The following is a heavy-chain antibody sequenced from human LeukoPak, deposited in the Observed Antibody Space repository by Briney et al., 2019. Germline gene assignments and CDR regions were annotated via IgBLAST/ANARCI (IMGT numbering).Heavy chain of an antibody. V-gene: IGHV1-8*01. CDR1: GHTFTSYD. CDR3: ARGRTGRWFGELLSRGHWFDP. J-gene: IGHJ5*02. CDR2: MNPNSGNT. Sequence: ASVKVSCKASGHTFTSYDINWVRQATGQGLEWMGWMNPNSGNTGYAQKFQGRVTMTRNTSISTAYMELSSLRSEDTAVYYCARGRTGRWFGELLSRGHWFDPWGQGTLVTVSS. D-gene: IGHD3-10*01.